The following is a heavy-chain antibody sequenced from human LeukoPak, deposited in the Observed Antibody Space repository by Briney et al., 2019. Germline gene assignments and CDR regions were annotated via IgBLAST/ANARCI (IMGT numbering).Heavy chain of an antibody. D-gene: IGHD3-3*01. J-gene: IGHJ4*02. CDR3: TTGNYDFWSGYYGDY. CDR2: IKSKTDGGTT. CDR1: GFTFSNAW. V-gene: IGHV3-15*01. Sequence: AGGSLRLSCAASGFTFSNAWMSWVRQAPGNGLEWVGRIKSKTDGGTTDYAAPVKGRFTISRDDSKDTLYLQMNSLKTEDTAVYYCTTGNYDFWSGYYGDYWGQGTLVTVSS.